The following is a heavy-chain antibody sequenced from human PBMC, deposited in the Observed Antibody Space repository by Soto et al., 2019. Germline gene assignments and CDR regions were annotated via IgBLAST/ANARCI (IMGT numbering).Heavy chain of an antibody. D-gene: IGHD4-17*01. CDR3: ARGRNRSTAKDAFDI. CDR2: INPSGGST. V-gene: IGHV1-46*03. J-gene: IGHJ3*02. Sequence: ASVKVSCKASGYTFTSYYMHWVRQAPGQGLEWKGIINPSGGSTSYAQKFQGRVTMTRDTSTSTVYMELSSLRSEDTAVYYCARGRNRSTAKDAFDIWGQGTMVTISS. CDR1: GYTFTSYY.